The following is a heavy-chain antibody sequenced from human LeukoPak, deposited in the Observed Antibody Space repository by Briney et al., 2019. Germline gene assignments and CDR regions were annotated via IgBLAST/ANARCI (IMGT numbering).Heavy chain of an antibody. J-gene: IGHJ3*02. CDR2: IYYSGST. CDR1: GGSIGSYY. CDR3: ASLRDDFWSGRKAFDI. Sequence: SETLSLTCTVSGGSIGSYYWSWIRQPPGKGLEWIGYIYYSGSTNYNPSLKSRVTISVDTSKNQFSLKLSSVTAADTAVYYCASLRDDFWSGRKAFDIWGQGTMVTVSS. V-gene: IGHV4-59*01. D-gene: IGHD3-3*01.